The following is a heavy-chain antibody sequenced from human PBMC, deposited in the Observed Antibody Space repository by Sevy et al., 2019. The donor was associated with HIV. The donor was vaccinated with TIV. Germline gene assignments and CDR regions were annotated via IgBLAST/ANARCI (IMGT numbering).Heavy chain of an antibody. J-gene: IGHJ4*02. CDR3: AREPPRYCSGGSCYTYPDY. CDR2: INWNGGST. V-gene: IGHV3-20*04. Sequence: GGSLRLSCAASGFTFDDYGMSWVRQAPGKGLEWVSGINWNGGSTGYADSVKRRFTISRDNAKNSLYLQMNSLRAEDTALYYCAREPPRYCSGGSCYTYPDYWGQGTLVTVSS. CDR1: GFTFDDYG. D-gene: IGHD2-15*01.